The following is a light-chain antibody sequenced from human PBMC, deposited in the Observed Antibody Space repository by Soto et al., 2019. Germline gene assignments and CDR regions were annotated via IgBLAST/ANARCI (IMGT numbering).Light chain of an antibody. Sequence: IVFAPSPGALSLSPGERATLSCRASQSVDSTYLTWYQQKPGQAPRLLIYGASGRATGIPDRFSGSGSGTDFTLTISRLEPEDFAVYFCQYYDSFRTFGQGTKVDI. CDR2: GAS. J-gene: IGKJ1*01. V-gene: IGKV3-20*01. CDR1: QSVDSTY. CDR3: QYYDSFRT.